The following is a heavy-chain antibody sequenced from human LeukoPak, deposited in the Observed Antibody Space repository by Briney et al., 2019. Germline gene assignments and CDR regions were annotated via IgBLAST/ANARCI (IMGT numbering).Heavy chain of an antibody. CDR2: ISGSGGST. V-gene: IGHV3-23*01. Sequence: GGSLRLSCAASGFTFSSYAMSWVRQAPGKGLEWVSAISGSGGSTYYADSVKGRFTISRDNSKNTLYLQMNSLRAEGTAVYYCAKEPLPSWYDSSGYYPGSFGYWGQGTLVTVSS. D-gene: IGHD3-22*01. J-gene: IGHJ4*02. CDR1: GFTFSSYA. CDR3: AKEPLPSWYDSSGYYPGSFGY.